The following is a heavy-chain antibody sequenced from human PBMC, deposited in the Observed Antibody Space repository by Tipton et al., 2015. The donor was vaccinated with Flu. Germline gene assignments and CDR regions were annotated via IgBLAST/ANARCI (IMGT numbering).Heavy chain of an antibody. CDR1: GGSFNSHY. CDR2: IFYTGDT. Sequence: TLSLTCTVSGGSFNSHYWTWIRQRPGKGLEWIGYIFYTGDTNYKPSLLSRVTISQDTSKNQFSLKLSAVTAADTAVYFCARVEGGFFDLWGRGTLATVSS. CDR3: ARVEGGFFDL. D-gene: IGHD3-16*01. V-gene: IGHV4-59*11. J-gene: IGHJ2*01.